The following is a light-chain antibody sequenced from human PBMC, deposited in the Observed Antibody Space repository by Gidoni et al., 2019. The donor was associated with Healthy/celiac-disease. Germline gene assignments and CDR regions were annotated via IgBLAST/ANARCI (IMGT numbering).Light chain of an antibody. Sequence: EIVLTQSPATLSLSPGERATLSCRAIHSVNSYLAWYQQKPGQAPRLLIYDASNRATGIPARFSGSGSGTDFTLTISSLEPEDFAVYYCQQRSNWLTFGGGTKVEIK. CDR2: DAS. V-gene: IGKV3-11*01. CDR3: QQRSNWLT. CDR1: HSVNSY. J-gene: IGKJ4*01.